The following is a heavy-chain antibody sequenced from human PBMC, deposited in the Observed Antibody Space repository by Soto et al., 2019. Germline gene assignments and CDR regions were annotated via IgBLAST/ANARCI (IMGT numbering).Heavy chain of an antibody. Sequence: PGGSLRLSCAASGFTFGSYGMHWVRQAPGKGLEWVAIISYDGSNTYYADSVKGRFTISRDNSKNTLYLQMNSLRAEDTSVYYCAKEGGLSGSYYISSSYYFDYWGQGNLVTVSS. CDR2: ISYDGSNT. CDR1: GFTFGSYG. D-gene: IGHD1-26*01. CDR3: AKEGGLSGSYYISSSYYFDY. J-gene: IGHJ4*02. V-gene: IGHV3-30*18.